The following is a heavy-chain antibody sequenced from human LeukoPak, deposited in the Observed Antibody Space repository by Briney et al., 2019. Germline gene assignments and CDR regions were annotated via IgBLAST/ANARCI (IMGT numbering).Heavy chain of an antibody. CDR3: ARVYYDSSGYYYFDY. J-gene: IGHJ4*02. CDR1: GFAFSSYS. D-gene: IGHD3-22*01. V-gene: IGHV3-21*01. Sequence: GGSLRLSCAASGFAFSSYSMNWVRQAPGKGLEWVSSISSSSSYIYYADSVKGRFTISRDNAKNSLYLQMNSLRAEDTAVYYCARVYYDSSGYYYFDYWGQGTLVTVSS. CDR2: ISSSSSYI.